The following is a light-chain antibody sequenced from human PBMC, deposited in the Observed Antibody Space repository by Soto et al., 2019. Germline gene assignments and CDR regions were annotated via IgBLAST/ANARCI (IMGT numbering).Light chain of an antibody. CDR1: SSDVGAYNF. CDR2: EVS. Sequence: QSALTQPASVSGSPGQSITISCTGTSSDVGAYNFVSWYQQHPGQAPKVMIYEVSNRASGVSNRFSGSKSGNTASLTISGLQAEDEADYYCSSHTSRNSPFVFGTGTKVT. V-gene: IGLV2-14*01. CDR3: SSHTSRNSPFV. J-gene: IGLJ1*01.